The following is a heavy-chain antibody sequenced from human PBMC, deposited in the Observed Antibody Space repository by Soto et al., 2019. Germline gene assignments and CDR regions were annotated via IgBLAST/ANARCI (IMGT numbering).Heavy chain of an antibody. CDR2: IIPIFGTA. J-gene: IGHJ4*02. CDR3: ARVRYSYGKVPFDY. Sequence: GASVKVSCKASGGTFSSYAISWVRQAPGQGLEWMGGIIPIFGTANYAQKFQGRVTITADESTSTAYMELSSLRSEDTAVYYCARVRYSYGKVPFDYWGQGTLVTVSS. CDR1: GGTFSSYA. D-gene: IGHD5-18*01. V-gene: IGHV1-69*13.